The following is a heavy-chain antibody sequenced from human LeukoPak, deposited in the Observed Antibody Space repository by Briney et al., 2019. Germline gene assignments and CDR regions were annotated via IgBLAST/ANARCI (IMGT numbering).Heavy chain of an antibody. J-gene: IGHJ4*02. V-gene: IGHV3-7*01. Sequence: PGGSLRLSCAASGFTFSSYWMSWVRQAPGKGLEWVANIKLDGSDKYYVDSVKGRFTISRDNAKNSLDLQMNSLRGKDTAVYFCVRGYSYGFVFDYWGQGTLVTVSS. CDR3: VRGYSYGFVFDY. CDR2: IKLDGSDK. D-gene: IGHD5-18*01. CDR1: GFTFSSYW.